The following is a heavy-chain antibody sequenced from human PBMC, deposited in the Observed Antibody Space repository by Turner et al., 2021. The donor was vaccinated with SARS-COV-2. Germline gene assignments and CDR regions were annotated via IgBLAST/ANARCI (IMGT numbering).Heavy chain of an antibody. Sequence: EGQRVEPGGGLVQPGGALRLTCAGSGCTLSRYWMRWVRQAPGKGPEWVANIKKDGSEKYYVHSVKGRFTIPRDNAKNSLYLQMSGLRAEDTAVYYCAGVSGEEVWGNYAFDIWGQGTMVTVSS. V-gene: IGHV3-7*01. J-gene: IGHJ3*02. CDR2: IKKDGSEK. CDR3: AGVSGEEVWGNYAFDI. CDR1: GCTLSRYW. D-gene: IGHD3-16*01.